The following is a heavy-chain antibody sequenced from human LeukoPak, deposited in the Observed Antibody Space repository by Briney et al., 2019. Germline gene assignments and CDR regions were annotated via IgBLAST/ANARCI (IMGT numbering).Heavy chain of an antibody. D-gene: IGHD2-15*01. Sequence: GASVKVSCKASGYTFTSYYMHWVRQAPGQGLEWMGIINPSGGSTSYAQKFQGRVTMTRDMSTSTVYMELSSLRSEDTAVYYCAIGCCSGGSCLLSAFDIWGQGTMVTVSS. J-gene: IGHJ3*02. V-gene: IGHV1-46*01. CDR3: AIGCCSGGSCLLSAFDI. CDR1: GYTFTSYY. CDR2: INPSGGST.